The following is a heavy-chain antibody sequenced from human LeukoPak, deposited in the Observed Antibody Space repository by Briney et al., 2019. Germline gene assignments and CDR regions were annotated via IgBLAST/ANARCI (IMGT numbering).Heavy chain of an antibody. J-gene: IGHJ4*02. V-gene: IGHV3-74*01. CDR1: GFTFSYFW. D-gene: IGHD4-17*01. Sequence: GGSLRLSCAASGFTFSYFWMHWFRQTPGKGLVWVSCTNTDGSYSSYADSVKGRFTISRDNVGNTLYLQMNSLRAEDSAVYYCARDFDGPRASDYWGQGISVTVSS. CDR2: TNTDGSYS. CDR3: ARDFDGPRASDY.